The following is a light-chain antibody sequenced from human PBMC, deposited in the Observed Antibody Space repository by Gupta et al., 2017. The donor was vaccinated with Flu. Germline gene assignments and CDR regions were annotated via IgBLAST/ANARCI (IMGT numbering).Light chain of an antibody. CDR2: WAS. CDR3: QQYYSTPWT. CDR1: QCVLYSSNNKNY. V-gene: IGKV4-1*01. J-gene: IGKJ1*01. Sequence: SLADGATINCNTIQCVLYSSNNKNYLAWYQQKPGQPPKLLIYWASTRESVVPDRFSGSGSGTDFTLTISSLHAEYVAVYYCQQYYSTPWTFGQGTKVEIK.